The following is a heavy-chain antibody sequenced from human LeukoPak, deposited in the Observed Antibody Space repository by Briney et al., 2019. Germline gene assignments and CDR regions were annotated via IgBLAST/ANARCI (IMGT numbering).Heavy chain of an antibody. CDR2: TNHSGST. J-gene: IGHJ4*02. Sequence: SETLSLTCAVYGGSFSGYYWGWIRQPPGKGLEWIGETNHSGSTNYNPSLKSRVTISVDTSKNQFSLKLSSVTAADTAVYYCARKYSSSWSEDYWGQGTLVTVSS. D-gene: IGHD6-13*01. CDR1: GGSFSGYY. V-gene: IGHV4-34*01. CDR3: ARKYSSSWSEDY.